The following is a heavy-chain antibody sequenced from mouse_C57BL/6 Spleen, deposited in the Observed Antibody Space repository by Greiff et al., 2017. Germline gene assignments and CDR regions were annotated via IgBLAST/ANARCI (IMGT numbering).Heavy chain of an antibody. CDR3: ARLNPLFDY. CDR1: GYTFTDYY. CDR2: IIPNNGGT. V-gene: IGHV1-26*01. J-gene: IGHJ2*01. Sequence: VQLQQSGPELVKPGASVKISCKASGYTFTDYYMNWVKQSHGKSLEWIGDIIPNNGGTRYNQTFKSKATLTLDKSSSTAYMELRSLTSEDSAVVYCARLNPLFDYWGQGTTLTVSA.